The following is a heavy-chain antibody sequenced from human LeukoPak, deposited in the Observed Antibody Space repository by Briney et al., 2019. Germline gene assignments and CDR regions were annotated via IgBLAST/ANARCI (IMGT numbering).Heavy chain of an antibody. Sequence: ASVKVSCKTSGYTFTNYGLNWVRQAPGQGLEWMGWISTYNGDTNYAQKLQGRVTMTTDTSTTTAYMELRSLRSDDSAVYYCARGSSYGFSMGYWGQGTLVTVSS. CDR1: GYTFTNYG. D-gene: IGHD5-18*01. CDR3: ARGSSYGFSMGY. V-gene: IGHV1-18*01. CDR2: ISTYNGDT. J-gene: IGHJ4*02.